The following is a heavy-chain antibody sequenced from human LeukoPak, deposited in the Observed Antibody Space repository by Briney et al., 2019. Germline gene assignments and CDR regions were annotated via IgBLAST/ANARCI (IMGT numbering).Heavy chain of an antibody. CDR1: GFTFSSYA. J-gene: IGHJ3*02. D-gene: IGHD6-19*01. CDR3: ARVSGLGSGWYGGAFDI. Sequence: GGSLRLSCAASGFTFSSYAMSWVRQAPGKGLEWVSAISGSGGSTYYADSVKGRFTISRDNSKNTLYLQMNSLRAEDTAVYYCARVSGLGSGWYGGAFDIWGQGTMVTVSS. CDR2: ISGSGGST. V-gene: IGHV3-23*01.